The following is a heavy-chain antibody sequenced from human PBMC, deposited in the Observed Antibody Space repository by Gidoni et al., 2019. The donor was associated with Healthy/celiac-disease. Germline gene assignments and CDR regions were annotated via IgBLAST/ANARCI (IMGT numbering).Heavy chain of an antibody. V-gene: IGHV3-30*18. CDR3: AKEGPTRGGYLDY. CDR2: ISYDGSNK. CDR1: GFTFSSYG. D-gene: IGHD3-22*01. J-gene: IGHJ4*02. Sequence: QVQLVESGGGVVQPGRSLRLSCAASGFTFSSYGMHWVRQAPGKGLEWVAGISYDGSNKYYADSVKGRFNISRDNSKNTLYLQMNSLRAEDTAVYYCAKEGPTRGGYLDYWGQGTLVTVSS.